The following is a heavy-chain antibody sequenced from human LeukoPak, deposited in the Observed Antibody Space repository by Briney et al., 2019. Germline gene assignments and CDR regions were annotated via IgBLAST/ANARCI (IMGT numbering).Heavy chain of an antibody. CDR3: ARDMGMNYYDSSGYYQLEFDY. Sequence: GGSLRLSCAASGFTFSSYSMNWVRQAPGKGLEWVSSISSSSSYIYCADSVKGRFTISRDNAENSLYLQMNSLRAEDTAVYYCARDMGMNYYDSSGYYQLEFDYWGQGTLVTVSS. CDR2: ISSSSSYI. V-gene: IGHV3-21*01. D-gene: IGHD3-22*01. CDR1: GFTFSSYS. J-gene: IGHJ4*02.